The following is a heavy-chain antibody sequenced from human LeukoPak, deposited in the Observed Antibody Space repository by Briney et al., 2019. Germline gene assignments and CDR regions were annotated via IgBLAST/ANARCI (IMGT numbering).Heavy chain of an antibody. CDR2: INPNSGGT. J-gene: IGHJ6*03. CDR3: AKGDSGSYAPLIYYYYYMDV. CDR1: GYTFTGYY. D-gene: IGHD1-26*01. Sequence: ASVKVSCKTSGYTFTGYYMHWVRQAPGQGLEWMGWINPNSGGTNYAQKFQGRVTMTRDTSISTAYMELSRLRSDDTAVYYCAKGDSGSYAPLIYYYYYMDVWGKGTTVTISS. V-gene: IGHV1-2*02.